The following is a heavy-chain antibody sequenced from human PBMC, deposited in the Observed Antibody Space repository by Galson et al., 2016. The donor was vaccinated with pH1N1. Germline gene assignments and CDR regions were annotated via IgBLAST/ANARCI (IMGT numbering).Heavy chain of an antibody. CDR1: GGSITSGGYS. CDR3: ARGRLYDGDAFDI. V-gene: IGHV4-30-2*01. Sequence: TLSLTCAVSGGSITSGGYSWNWIRQPPGKGLEWIGYIYHAGTTYYNPSLKSRFTISVDTSKNQFSLKVNSVTAADTAIYYCARGRLYDGDAFDIWGLGTMVTVSS. J-gene: IGHJ3*02. CDR2: IYHAGTT. D-gene: IGHD3-16*02.